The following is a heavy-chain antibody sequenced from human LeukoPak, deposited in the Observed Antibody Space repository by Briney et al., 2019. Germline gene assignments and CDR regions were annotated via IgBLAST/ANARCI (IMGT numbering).Heavy chain of an antibody. CDR1: GFTFSSYA. Sequence: QSGGSLRLSCAASGFTFSSYAMSWVRQAPGKGLEWVSAISGSGGSTYYADSVKGRFTISRDNSKNTLYLQMNSLRAEDTAVYYCAKATHNQGYIVVVVAATPDWFDPWGQGTLVTVSS. V-gene: IGHV3-23*01. CDR2: ISGSGGST. D-gene: IGHD2-15*01. CDR3: AKATHNQGYIVVVVAATPDWFDP. J-gene: IGHJ5*02.